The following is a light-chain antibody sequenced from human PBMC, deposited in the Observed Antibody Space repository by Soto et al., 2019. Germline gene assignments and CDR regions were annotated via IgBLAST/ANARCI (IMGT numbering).Light chain of an antibody. Sequence: IQLTQPPSSLSASVGDRVTITCRASQGISSYLAWYQQKPGKAPKLLIYAASTLQSGVPSRFSGSGSGTDFTLNISSLQPEDFETYYCQQLNSYPLTFGGGTKVDIK. V-gene: IGKV1-9*01. J-gene: IGKJ4*01. CDR1: QGISSY. CDR3: QQLNSYPLT. CDR2: AAS.